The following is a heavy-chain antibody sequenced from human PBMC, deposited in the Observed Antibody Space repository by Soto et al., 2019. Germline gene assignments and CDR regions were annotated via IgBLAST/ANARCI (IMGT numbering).Heavy chain of an antibody. CDR1: SGSIGTYF. CDR3: TRGRGGTYDAFDI. Sequence: QVQLRESGPGLVKPSETLSLTCTVSSGSIGTYFWSWIRQPPGKGLEWIGYIYYSGTNNYNPSLKSRDTIFLDTSKNHFSLRLSSLTAAGTAVYDCTRGRGGTYDAFDIWGQGTLVTVSS. V-gene: IGHV4-59*01. J-gene: IGHJ3*02. CDR2: IYYSGTN. D-gene: IGHD1-26*01.